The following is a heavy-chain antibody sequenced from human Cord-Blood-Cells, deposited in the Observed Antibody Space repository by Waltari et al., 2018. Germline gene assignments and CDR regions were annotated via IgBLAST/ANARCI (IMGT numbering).Heavy chain of an antibody. V-gene: IGHV3-74*01. Sequence: EVQLVESGGGLVQPGGSLSLSCAAAGFPFRLSWMPWVRQAPGKGLVWVSRINSDGSSTSYADSVKGRFTISRDNAKNTLYLQMNSLRAEDTAVYYCARAGIADAFDIWGQGTMVTVSS. J-gene: IGHJ3*02. CDR1: GFPFRLSW. CDR3: ARAGIADAFDI. CDR2: INSDGSST. D-gene: IGHD6-13*01.